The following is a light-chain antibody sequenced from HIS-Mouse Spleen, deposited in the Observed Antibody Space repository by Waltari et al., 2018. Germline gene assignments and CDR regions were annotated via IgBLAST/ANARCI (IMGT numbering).Light chain of an antibody. J-gene: IGLJ1*01. CDR3: SSYTSSSTYV. CDR2: EGS. V-gene: IGLV2-14*02. Sequence: QSALTQPASVSGSPGQSITISCTGTSSDVGSYNLVSWYQQHPGKAPKLMIYEGSKRPSGVSNRVAGSKSGNTASLTISGLQAEDEADYYCSSYTSSSTYVFGTGTKVTVL. CDR1: SSDVGSYNL.